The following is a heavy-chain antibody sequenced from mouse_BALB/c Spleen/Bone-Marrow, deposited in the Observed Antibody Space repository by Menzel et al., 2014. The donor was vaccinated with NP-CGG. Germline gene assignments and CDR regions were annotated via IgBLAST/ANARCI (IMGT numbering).Heavy chain of an antibody. CDR3: TRTFQPRRARDY. D-gene: IGHD6-1*01. CDR2: IDPSNSET. Sequence: QVQLQQPGPELVRPGASVKMSCKASDYTFTSYWMHWVKQRPGQGLEWIGMIDPSNSETRLNQKFKDKATLNVDKSSNTAYMHLSSLTSEDSAVYYCTRTFQPRRARDYWGQGSQVTVSS. J-gene: IGHJ4*01. V-gene: IGHV1S127*01. CDR1: DYTFTSYW.